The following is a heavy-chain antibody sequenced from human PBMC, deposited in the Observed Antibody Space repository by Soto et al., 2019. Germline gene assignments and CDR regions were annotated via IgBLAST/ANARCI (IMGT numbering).Heavy chain of an antibody. Sequence: EVQLVESGGGLVKPGGCLRLSCAASGLSFTNAWSWVRQAPGKGLEWFGLIKSKSDGATTDYAAPVKGRFTISRDDSKVTLYLQTNSLKPDDSAVYYCTKVLDYSTSWRVCWGQGTLVTVSS. CDR2: IKSKSDGATT. J-gene: IGHJ4*02. D-gene: IGHD2-21*01. V-gene: IGHV3-15*01. CDR3: TKVLDYSTSWRVC. CDR1: GLSFTNAW.